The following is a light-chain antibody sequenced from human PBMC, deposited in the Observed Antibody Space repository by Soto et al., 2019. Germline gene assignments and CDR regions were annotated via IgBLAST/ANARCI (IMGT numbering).Light chain of an antibody. CDR1: QSISGY. V-gene: IGKV1-39*01. CDR3: QQSFSTPRT. CDR2: AAD. Sequence: DIQMTQSPSSLSASVGDRVTITCRASQSISGYLNWYQQKPGQAPKVLIYAADTLQSGVPSRFSGSGSGAEFTLTISSLQPEDFATYFCQQSFSTPRTFGQGTKVE. J-gene: IGKJ1*01.